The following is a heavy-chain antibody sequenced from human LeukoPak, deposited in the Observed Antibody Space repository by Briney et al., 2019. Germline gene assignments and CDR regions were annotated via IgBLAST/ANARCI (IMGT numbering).Heavy chain of an antibody. CDR3: AGEVTGTSYFDY. CDR2: ISSDGIGT. Sequence: GGSLRLSCAASGFTFRNYWMHWVRQAPGKGLVWVSRISSDGIGTTYADSVKGRFTISRDNAKNTLYLQMNSLRAEDTAVYYCAGEVTGTSYFDYWGQGTLVTVSS. J-gene: IGHJ4*02. CDR1: GFTFRNYW. D-gene: IGHD2-21*02. V-gene: IGHV3-74*01.